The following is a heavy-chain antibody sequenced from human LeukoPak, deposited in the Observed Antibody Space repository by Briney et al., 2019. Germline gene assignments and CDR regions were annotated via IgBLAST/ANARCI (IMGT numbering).Heavy chain of an antibody. J-gene: IGHJ5*02. D-gene: IGHD2-2*01. CDR2: IYYSGST. Sequence: SETLSLTCTVSGGSISSSSYYWGWIRQPPGKGLEWIGSIYYSGSTYYNPSLKSRVTISVDTSKNQFSLKLSSVTAADTAVYYCARRDCSSTSCSVRRPDWFDPWGQGTLVTVSS. CDR1: GGSISSSSYY. V-gene: IGHV4-39*01. CDR3: ARRDCSSTSCSVRRPDWFDP.